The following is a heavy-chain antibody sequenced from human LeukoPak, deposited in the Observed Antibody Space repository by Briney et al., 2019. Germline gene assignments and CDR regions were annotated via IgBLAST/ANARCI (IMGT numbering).Heavy chain of an antibody. CDR3: AKLYYYDSSGPFDY. V-gene: IGHV3-23*01. CDR2: ISGSGGST. D-gene: IGHD3-22*01. CDR1: GFTFSSYA. Sequence: GGSLRLSCAASGFTFSSYAMSWVRQAPGKGLEWVSAISGSGGSTYYADSVKGRFTISRDNSKNTLYLQMNSLSAEDTAVYYCAKLYYYDSSGPFDYWGQGTLVTVSS. J-gene: IGHJ4*02.